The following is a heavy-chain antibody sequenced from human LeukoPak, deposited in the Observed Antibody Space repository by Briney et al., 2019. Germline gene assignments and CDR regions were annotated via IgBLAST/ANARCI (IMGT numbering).Heavy chain of an antibody. CDR2: IIPIFGTA. V-gene: IGHV1-69*05. D-gene: IGHD2-2*01. J-gene: IGHJ4*02. Sequence: GASVKVSCKASGYTFTGYYMHWVRQAPGQGLEWMGGIIPIFGTANYAQKFQGRVTITTDESTSTAYMELSSLRSEDTAVYYCARAALILGYCSSTSCYGYFDYWGQGTLVTVSS. CDR1: GYTFTGYY. CDR3: ARAALILGYCSSTSCYGYFDY.